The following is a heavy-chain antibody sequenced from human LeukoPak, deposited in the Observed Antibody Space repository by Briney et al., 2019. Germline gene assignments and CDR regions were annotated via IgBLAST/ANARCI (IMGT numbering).Heavy chain of an antibody. D-gene: IGHD2/OR15-2a*01. V-gene: IGHV3-53*01. CDR1: GFTVSSNY. J-gene: IGHJ4*02. Sequence: GGSLRLSCAASGFTVSSNYMNWVRQAPGKGLEWVSVIYTDGSTYYADSVKGRFTISRDNSKNTLYLQMNSLRVEGTAVYYCAREAARTGTNSIYYVYYFDSWGQGTLVTVSS. CDR3: AREAARTGTNSIYYVYYFDS. CDR2: IYTDGST.